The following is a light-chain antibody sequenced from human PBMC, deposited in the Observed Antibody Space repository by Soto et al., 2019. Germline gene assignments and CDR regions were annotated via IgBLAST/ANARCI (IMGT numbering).Light chain of an antibody. Sequence: QSVLTQSPSASASLGASVKLTCTLSSGHNTYAIAWHQQQPEKGPRYLMKVNNDGSHIKGDEIPDRFSGSSSGAERYLTISSLQSEDEADYYCQTWGTGIWVFGGGTKLTVL. CDR3: QTWGTGIWV. J-gene: IGLJ3*02. CDR1: SGHNTYA. CDR2: VNNDGSH. V-gene: IGLV4-69*01.